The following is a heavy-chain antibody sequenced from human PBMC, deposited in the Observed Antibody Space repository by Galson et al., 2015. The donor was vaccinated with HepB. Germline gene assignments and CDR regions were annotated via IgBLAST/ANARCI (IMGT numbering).Heavy chain of an antibody. CDR2: INPSGGST. CDR3: AILGEMATIGGPYYFDY. Sequence: SVKVSCKASGYTFTSYYMRWVRQAPGQGLEWMGIINPSGGSTSYAQKLQGRVTMTRDTSTSTVYMELSSLRSEDTAVYYCAILGEMATIGGPYYFDYWGQGTLVTVAS. D-gene: IGHD5-24*01. V-gene: IGHV1-46*03. J-gene: IGHJ4*02. CDR1: GYTFTSYY.